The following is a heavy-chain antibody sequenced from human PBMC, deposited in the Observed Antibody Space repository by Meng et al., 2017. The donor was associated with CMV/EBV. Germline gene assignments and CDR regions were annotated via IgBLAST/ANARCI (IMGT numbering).Heavy chain of an antibody. CDR2: ISGSGGST. Sequence: GESLKISCAASGFTFSSYAMCWVRQAPGKGLEWVSAISGSGGSTYYADSVKGRFTISRDNSKNTLYLQMNSLRAEDTAVYYCAKRPFSYSSSPYWGQGTLVTVSS. V-gene: IGHV3-23*01. D-gene: IGHD6-6*01. J-gene: IGHJ4*02. CDR3: AKRPFSYSSSPY. CDR1: GFTFSSYA.